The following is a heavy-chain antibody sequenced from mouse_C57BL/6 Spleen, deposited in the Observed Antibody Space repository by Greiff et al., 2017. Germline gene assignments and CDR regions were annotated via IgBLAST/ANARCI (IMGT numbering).Heavy chain of an antibody. Sequence: EVKLVESGGDLVKPGGSLKLSCAASGFTFSSYGMSWVRQTPDKRLEWVATISSGGSYTYYPDSVKGRFTISRDNAKNTLYLQMSSLKSEDTAMYYCARGGSYYSNPWGQGTLVTVSA. CDR2: ISSGGSYT. J-gene: IGHJ3*01. CDR3: ARGGSYYSNP. V-gene: IGHV5-6*02. D-gene: IGHD2-5*01. CDR1: GFTFSSYG.